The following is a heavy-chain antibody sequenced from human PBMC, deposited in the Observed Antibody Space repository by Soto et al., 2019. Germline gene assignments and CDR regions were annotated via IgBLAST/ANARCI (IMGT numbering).Heavy chain of an antibody. CDR1: GFTFSSYA. CDR2: ISYDGSNK. J-gene: IGHJ6*02. Sequence: QVQLVESGGGVVQPGRPLRLSCAASGFTFSSYAMHWVRQAPGKGLEWVAVISYDGSNKYYADSVKGRFTISRDNSKNTLYLQMNSLRAEDTAVYYCAREAGGRFPGQGTGGMDVWGQGTTVTVSS. V-gene: IGHV3-30-3*01. CDR3: AREAGGRFPGQGTGGMDV. D-gene: IGHD2-8*02.